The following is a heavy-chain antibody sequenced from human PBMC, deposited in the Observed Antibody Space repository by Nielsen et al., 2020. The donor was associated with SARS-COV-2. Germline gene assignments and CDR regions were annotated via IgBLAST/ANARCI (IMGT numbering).Heavy chain of an antibody. Sequence: GGSLRLSCAASGFTFDDYALSWVRQVPGKGLEWVSRITWNGDSTGYADSVKGRFTISRDNAKNSLFLQMNGLRAEDTAIYYCARDRDVDYFDSWGQGTLVTVSS. CDR2: ITWNGDST. CDR3: ARDRDVDYFDS. V-gene: IGHV3-20*04. CDR1: GFTFDDYA. J-gene: IGHJ4*02.